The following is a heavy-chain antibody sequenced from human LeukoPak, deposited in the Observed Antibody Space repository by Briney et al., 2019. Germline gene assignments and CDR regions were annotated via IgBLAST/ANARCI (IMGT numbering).Heavy chain of an antibody. Sequence: GGSLRLSCAASGFTFSSYGMHWVRQAPGKGLEWVAFIRYDGSNKYYADSVKGRFTISRDNSKNTLYLQMNSLRAEDTAVYYCAKVGPGMVRISDAFDIWGQGTMVTVSS. CDR3: AKVGPGMVRISDAFDI. V-gene: IGHV3-30*02. CDR1: GFTFSSYG. D-gene: IGHD3-10*01. J-gene: IGHJ3*02. CDR2: IRYDGSNK.